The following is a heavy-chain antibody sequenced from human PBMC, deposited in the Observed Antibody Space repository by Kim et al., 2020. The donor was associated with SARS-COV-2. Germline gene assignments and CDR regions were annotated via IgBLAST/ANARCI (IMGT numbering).Heavy chain of an antibody. Sequence: ASVKVSCKASGYTFTSYAMHWVRQAPGQRLEWMGWINAGNGNTKYSQKFHGRVTITRDTSASTAYMELSSLRSEDTAVYYCASYDNSGYYPLDYWGQGTLVTVSS. J-gene: IGHJ4*02. D-gene: IGHD3-22*01. CDR2: INAGNGNT. V-gene: IGHV1-3*01. CDR1: GYTFTSYA. CDR3: ASYDNSGYYPLDY.